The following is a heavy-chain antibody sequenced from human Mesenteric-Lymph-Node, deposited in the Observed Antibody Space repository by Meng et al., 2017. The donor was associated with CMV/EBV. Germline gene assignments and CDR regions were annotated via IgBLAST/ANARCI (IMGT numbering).Heavy chain of an antibody. D-gene: IGHD3-10*01. J-gene: IGHJ4*02. CDR2: INSGGSSI. CDR3: AREGAGIPYFDY. CDR1: GFVFSDNW. Sequence: SCVASGFVFSDNWMHWVRQTPKKGLEWVSRINSGGSSITYADSVKGRFTISRDNSKNTLYLQMNSLRAEDTAVYYCAREGAGIPYFDYWGQGTLVTVSS. V-gene: IGHV3-74*01.